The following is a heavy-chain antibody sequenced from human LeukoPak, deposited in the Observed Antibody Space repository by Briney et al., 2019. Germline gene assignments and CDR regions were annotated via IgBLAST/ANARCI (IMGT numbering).Heavy chain of an antibody. CDR2: INPNSGGT. CDR3: ARLLTNYYAFDI. CDR1: GYTFTGYY. J-gene: IGHJ3*02. D-gene: IGHD4/OR15-4a*01. V-gene: IGHV1-2*02. Sequence: ASVKVSCKASGYTFTGYYMHWVRQAPGQGLEWMGWINPNSGGTNYAQKFQGRVTMTRDTSISTAYMKLSRLRSDDTAVYYCARLLTNYYAFDIWGQGTMVTVSS.